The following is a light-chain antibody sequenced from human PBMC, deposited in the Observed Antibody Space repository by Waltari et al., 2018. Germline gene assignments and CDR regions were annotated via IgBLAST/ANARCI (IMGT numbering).Light chain of an antibody. V-gene: IGKV3-20*01. CDR3: QKYGTLPAT. CDR2: GAS. CDR1: QSVSRW. Sequence: SCRASQSVSRWLAWYQQKPGRPPRLLIYGASSRATGIPDRFSGSGSGTDFSLTISRLEPEDSAVYYCQKYGTLPATFGQGTKVEVK. J-gene: IGKJ1*01.